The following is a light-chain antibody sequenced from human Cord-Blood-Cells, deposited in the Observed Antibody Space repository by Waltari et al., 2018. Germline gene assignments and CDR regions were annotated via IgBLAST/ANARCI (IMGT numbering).Light chain of an antibody. V-gene: IGKV3-15*01. J-gene: IGKJ2*03. Sequence: EIVMTQSPAPLSVSAGARATLSCRASQSVSSNLAWYQQKPGQAPRLLIYGASTTATGSPARFSGSGSGTEFTLTISSLQSEDFAVYYCQQYNNCPPYSFGQGTKLDIK. CDR3: QQYNNCPPYS. CDR1: QSVSSN. CDR2: GAS.